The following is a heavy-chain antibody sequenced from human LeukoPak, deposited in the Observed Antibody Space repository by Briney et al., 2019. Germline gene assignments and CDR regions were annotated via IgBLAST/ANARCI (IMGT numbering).Heavy chain of an antibody. CDR2: ISSTSYYI. J-gene: IGHJ4*02. D-gene: IGHD3-22*01. Sequence: GGSLRLSCAASGFTVNSNYMSWVRQAPGKGLEWVSSISSTSYYIYYADSVKGRFTVSRDNAKNSVYLQMSGLRAEDTAVYYCARDQLGSGYFDYWGQGTLVTVSS. V-gene: IGHV3-21*01. CDR3: ARDQLGSGYFDY. CDR1: GFTVNSNY.